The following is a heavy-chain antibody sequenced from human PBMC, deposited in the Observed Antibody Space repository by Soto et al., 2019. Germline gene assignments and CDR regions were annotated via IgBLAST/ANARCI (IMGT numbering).Heavy chain of an antibody. D-gene: IGHD5-18*01. CDR3: SRAVGGFTYGYPDY. Sequence: SGPTLVNPTQTLTLTCTFSGFSLTTSGMCVSWIRQPPGKALEWLALIDWGDDKYYTTSLKTRLTISKDTSKNQVVLTMTNVEPVDTATYFCSRAVGGFTYGYPDYWGQGTLVTVSS. CDR1: GFSLTTSGMC. CDR2: IDWGDDK. V-gene: IGHV2-70*01. J-gene: IGHJ4*02.